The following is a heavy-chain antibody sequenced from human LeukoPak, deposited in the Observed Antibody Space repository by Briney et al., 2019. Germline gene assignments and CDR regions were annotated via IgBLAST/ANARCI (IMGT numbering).Heavy chain of an antibody. CDR1: GHRFNSHW. CDR2: IYPGDSDT. Sequence: GESLKISCQGSGHRFNSHWIGWVRQMPGKGLEWMGIIYPGDSDTRYSPSFQGQVTISADKSISTAYLQWSSLKASDTAMYYCARLGYSGYDYRNNWFDPWGQGTLVTVSS. V-gene: IGHV5-51*01. CDR3: ARLGYSGYDYRNNWFDP. J-gene: IGHJ5*02. D-gene: IGHD5-12*01.